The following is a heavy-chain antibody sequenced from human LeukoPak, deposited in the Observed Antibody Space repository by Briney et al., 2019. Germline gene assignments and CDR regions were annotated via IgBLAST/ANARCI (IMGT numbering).Heavy chain of an antibody. V-gene: IGHV4-4*07. J-gene: IGHJ4*02. CDR1: GDFISSYY. CDR3: ARDLSD. Sequence: PSETLSLTCTVSGDFISSYYWSWIRQPAGKGLEWVGRIYTSGTTNYNPSLKSRVTMSVDTSKYQFSLKLSSVTAADAAVYYCARDLSDWGQGILVTVSS. CDR2: IYTSGTT.